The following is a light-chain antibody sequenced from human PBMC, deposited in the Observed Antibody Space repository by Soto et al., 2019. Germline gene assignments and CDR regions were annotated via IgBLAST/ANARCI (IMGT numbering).Light chain of an antibody. J-gene: IGKJ4*01. CDR2: DAS. Sequence: EIVLTQSPATLSLSPGERATLSCRASQIVSSYLAWYQQKPGQAPMLLIYDASNRATGIPARFSGSGSGTDFTLTISSLEPEDFAVYYCQQRSNWPRTFGGGTKVDI. CDR3: QQRSNWPRT. V-gene: IGKV3-11*01. CDR1: QIVSSY.